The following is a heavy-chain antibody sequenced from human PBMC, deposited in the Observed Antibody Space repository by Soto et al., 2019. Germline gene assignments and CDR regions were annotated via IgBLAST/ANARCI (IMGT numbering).Heavy chain of an antibody. Sequence: GGSLRLSCAASGFTVSSNYMSWVRQAPGKGLEWVSFIYSGGNTYYADSVKGRFTISRHNSKNTLYLQMNSLITEDTAVYFCARVPGATRLDSYHYMDVWGKGTTVTVSS. CDR3: ARVPGATRLDSYHYMDV. D-gene: IGHD6-25*01. CDR1: GFTVSSNY. CDR2: IYSGGNT. V-gene: IGHV3-53*04. J-gene: IGHJ6*03.